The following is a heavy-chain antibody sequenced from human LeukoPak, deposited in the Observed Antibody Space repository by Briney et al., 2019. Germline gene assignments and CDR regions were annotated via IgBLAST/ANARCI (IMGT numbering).Heavy chain of an antibody. CDR3: ARGVTSPLDAFDI. CDR1: GGSFSGYY. J-gene: IGHJ3*02. Sequence: SETLSLTCAVYGGSFSGYYWSWIRQPPGKGLEWIGEINHSGSTNYNPSLKSRLTISIDMSKNQLSLKLSSVTAADTAVYYCARGVTSPLDAFDIWGQGTTVTVSS. D-gene: IGHD3-10*01. CDR2: INHSGST. V-gene: IGHV4-34*01.